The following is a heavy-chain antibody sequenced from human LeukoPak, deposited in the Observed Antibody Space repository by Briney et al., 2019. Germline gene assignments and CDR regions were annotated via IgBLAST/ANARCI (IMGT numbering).Heavy chain of an antibody. V-gene: IGHV1-69*04. D-gene: IGHD3-3*01. CDR1: GGTFSSYA. CDR2: IIPILGIA. CDR3: ARHEILEWSPLRGMDV. J-gene: IGHJ6*02. Sequence: HRASVKVSCKASGGTFSSYAISWVRQAPGQGLEWMGRIIPILGIANYAQKFQGRVTITADKSTSTAYMEPSSLRSEDTAVYYCARHEILEWSPLRGMDVWGQGTTVTVSS.